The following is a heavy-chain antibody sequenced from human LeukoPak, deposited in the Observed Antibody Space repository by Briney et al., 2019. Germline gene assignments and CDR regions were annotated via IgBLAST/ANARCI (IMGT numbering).Heavy chain of an antibody. CDR2: ISSSGSTI. CDR3: ARAQRYARELLPNLYFEY. CDR1: GFIFSSSE. Sequence: GGSLRLSCAASGFIFSSSEMTWVRQGPGMGLEWVSYISSSGSTIYYADSVKGRFTISRDNAKDSLYLQMNSLRAEDTAVYYCARAQRYARELLPNLYFEYCCQGNRVTVSS. D-gene: IGHD3-10*01. V-gene: IGHV3-48*03. J-gene: IGHJ4*02.